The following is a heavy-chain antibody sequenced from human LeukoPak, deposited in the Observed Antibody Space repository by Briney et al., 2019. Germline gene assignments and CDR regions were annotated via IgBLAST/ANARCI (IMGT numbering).Heavy chain of an antibody. J-gene: IGHJ6*02. CDR2: INPSGGST. V-gene: IGHV1-46*01. D-gene: IGHD2-2*01. Sequence: ASVKVSCKASGYTFTSYYMHWVRQAPGQGLEWMGIINPSGGSTSYAQKFQGRVTMTRDTSTSTVYMELSSLRSEDTTGYYCARDGPAATYYYYYGMDVWGQGTTVTVSS. CDR3: ARDGPAATYYYYYGMDV. CDR1: GYTFTSYY.